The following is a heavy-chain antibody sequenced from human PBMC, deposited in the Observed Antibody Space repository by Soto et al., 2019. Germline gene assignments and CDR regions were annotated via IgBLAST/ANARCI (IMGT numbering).Heavy chain of an antibody. D-gene: IGHD7-27*01. CDR1: GFSFRSYW. V-gene: IGHV3-74*01. J-gene: IGHJ5*01. CDR2: INHDGNVT. CDR3: ARETWGFSGTWYDS. Sequence: GGSLRLSCEVSGFSFRSYWLHWVRQVPWKGLVWVSRINHDGNVTNYADSVKGRFTISRDNSKNTLFLRMNGLRAEDTAVYYCARETWGFSGTWYDSSGQGTVVTLSS.